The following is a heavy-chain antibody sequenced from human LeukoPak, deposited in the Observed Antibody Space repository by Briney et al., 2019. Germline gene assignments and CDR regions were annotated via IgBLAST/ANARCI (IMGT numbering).Heavy chain of an antibody. D-gene: IGHD5-18*01. Sequence: GGSLRLSCAASGFPFTSHWLSWFHQSPGRGLEWVAHINSDGSEKNYVDSVKGRFTISRDNAKNSLYLQVNSLRAEDTAVYYCARAVGYTYGYGYWGQGTLVTVSP. CDR3: ARAVGYTYGYGY. V-gene: IGHV3-7*03. J-gene: IGHJ4*02. CDR1: GFPFTSHW. CDR2: INSDGSEK.